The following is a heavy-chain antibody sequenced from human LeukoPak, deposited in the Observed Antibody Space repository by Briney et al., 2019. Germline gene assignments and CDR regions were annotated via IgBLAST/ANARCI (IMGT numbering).Heavy chain of an antibody. D-gene: IGHD5-12*01. J-gene: IGHJ3*02. V-gene: IGHV4-59*08. Sequence: SETLSLTCTVSGGSISSYYWSWIRQPPGKGLEWIGYIYYSGSTNYNPSLKSRVTISVDTSKNQFSLKLSSVTAADTAVYYCARHHSRGYSGYDVAFDIWGQGTMVTVSS. CDR2: IYYSGST. CDR3: ARHHSRGYSGYDVAFDI. CDR1: GGSISSYY.